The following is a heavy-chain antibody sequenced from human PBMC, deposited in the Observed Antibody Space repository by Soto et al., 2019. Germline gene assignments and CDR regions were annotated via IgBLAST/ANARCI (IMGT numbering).Heavy chain of an antibody. CDR2: INPSGGST. Sequence: ASVKVSCKASGYTFTSYYMHWVRQAPGQGLEWMGIINPSGGSTSYAQKFQGRVTMTRDTSTSTVYMELSSLRSEDTAVYYCARGVITIFGVVIPDGWFDPWGQGTLFTVSS. V-gene: IGHV1-46*03. CDR3: ARGVITIFGVVIPDGWFDP. D-gene: IGHD3-3*01. J-gene: IGHJ5*02. CDR1: GYTFTSYY.